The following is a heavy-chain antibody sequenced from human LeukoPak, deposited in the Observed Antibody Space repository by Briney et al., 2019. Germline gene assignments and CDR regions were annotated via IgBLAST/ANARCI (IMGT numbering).Heavy chain of an antibody. CDR2: IYPGDSDT. CDR3: ARRSFDYYYMDV. J-gene: IGHJ6*03. CDR1: GYSFTIYW. V-gene: IGHV5-51*01. D-gene: IGHD2/OR15-2a*01. Sequence: RGESLKISCKDSGYSFTIYWIVWVRQMPGKGLEWMEIIYPGDSDTRYNPSFQGQVTISADKSISTAYLQWSSLKASDTAIYCARRSFDYYYMDVWGKGTTVTVSS.